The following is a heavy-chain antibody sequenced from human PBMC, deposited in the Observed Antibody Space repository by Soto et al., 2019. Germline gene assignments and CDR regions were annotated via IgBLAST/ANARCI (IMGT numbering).Heavy chain of an antibody. Sequence: HPGGPLRLSCSASGVTFRSYWMHWVRQAPGKGLVWVSRINSDGSSTSYADSVKGRFTISRDNAKNTLYLQINSLRAEDTAVYYCARRSGSLTNWFDPWGQGTLVTVSS. J-gene: IGHJ5*02. CDR2: INSDGSST. D-gene: IGHD1-26*01. CDR3: ARRSGSLTNWFDP. V-gene: IGHV3-74*01. CDR1: GVTFRSYW.